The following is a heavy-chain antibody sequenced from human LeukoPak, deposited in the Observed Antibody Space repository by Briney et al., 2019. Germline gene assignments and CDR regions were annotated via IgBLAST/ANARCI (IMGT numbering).Heavy chain of an antibody. CDR1: GFTFSSYA. J-gene: IGHJ1*01. Sequence: GGSLRLSCAASGFTFSSYAMSWVRQAPGKGLEWVSAISGIGGSTYYADSVKGRVTLSRDNSKSTLYLQMNSLRAEDTAVYYCAKDQSGSGWYKHWGQGTLVTVSS. D-gene: IGHD6-19*01. CDR3: AKDQSGSGWYKH. V-gene: IGHV3-23*01. CDR2: ISGIGGST.